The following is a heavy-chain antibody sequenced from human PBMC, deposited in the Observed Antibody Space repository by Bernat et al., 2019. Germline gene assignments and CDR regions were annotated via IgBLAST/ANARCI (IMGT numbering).Heavy chain of an antibody. V-gene: IGHV3-30*15. D-gene: IGHD6-19*01. Sequence: QEQLVESGGDVVQPGRSLRLSCLGSGFIFSKSVIHWVRQAPGKGLDWVAAISDDGNYQHYADSVKGRFTISRDNSKNTVYLQISSLRSEDTAIYYCAREGYSSGHAGAFDIWGQGTMVTVSS. CDR1: GFIFSKSV. J-gene: IGHJ3*02. CDR3: AREGYSSGHAGAFDI. CDR2: ISDDGNYQ.